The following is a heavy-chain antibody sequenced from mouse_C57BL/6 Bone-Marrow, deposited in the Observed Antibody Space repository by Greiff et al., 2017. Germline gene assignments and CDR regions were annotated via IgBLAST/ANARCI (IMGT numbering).Heavy chain of an antibody. Sequence: EVQLQQSGPELVKPGASVKIPCKASGYTFTDYNMDWVKQSHGKSLEWIGAINPNNGGTIYNQKFKGKATLTVDKSSSTAYMELRSLTSEDTAVYYCAREGTTVYAMDYWGQGTSVTVSS. CDR3: AREGTTVYAMDY. J-gene: IGHJ4*01. V-gene: IGHV1-18*01. CDR2: INPNNGGT. D-gene: IGHD1-1*01. CDR1: GYTFTDYN.